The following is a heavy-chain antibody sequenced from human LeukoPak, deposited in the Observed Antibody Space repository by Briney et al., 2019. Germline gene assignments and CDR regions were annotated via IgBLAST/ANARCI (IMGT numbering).Heavy chain of an antibody. CDR2: IYPGDSDT. Sequence: RGESLKISCKGSGYSFTSYWIGWVRQMPGKGLEWMGIIYPGDSDTRYSPSFQGQVTISADKSISTAYLQWSSLKASDTAMYYCARNDYYDSSGPKPRGWFDPWGQGTLVTVSS. CDR3: ARNDYYDSSGPKPRGWFDP. V-gene: IGHV5-51*01. J-gene: IGHJ5*02. CDR1: GYSFTSYW. D-gene: IGHD3-22*01.